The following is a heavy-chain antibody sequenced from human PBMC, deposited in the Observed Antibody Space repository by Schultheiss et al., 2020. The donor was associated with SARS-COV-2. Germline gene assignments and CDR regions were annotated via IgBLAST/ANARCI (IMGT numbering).Heavy chain of an antibody. CDR1: GGSISSYY. D-gene: IGHD3-22*01. CDR2: IYYSGST. V-gene: IGHV4-59*12. Sequence: SETLSLTCTVSGGSISSYYWSWIRQPPGKGLEWIGYIYYSGSTYYNPSLKSRVTISVDTSKNQFSLKLSSVTAEDTAVYYCAKDLVIVEYYFDYWGQGTLVTVSS. CDR3: AKDLVIVEYYFDY. J-gene: IGHJ4*02.